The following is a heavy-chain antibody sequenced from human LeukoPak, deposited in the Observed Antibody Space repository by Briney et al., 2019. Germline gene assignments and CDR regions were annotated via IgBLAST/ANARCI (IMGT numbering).Heavy chain of an antibody. CDR3: AKDGGYCSSTSCYVYSDY. Sequence: GGSLRLSCAASGFTFSSYAMSWVRQAPGKGLEWVSAISGSGGSTYYADSVKGRFTISRDNSKNTLYLQMNSLRAEDTAVYYCAKDGGYCSSTSCYVYSDYWGQGTLVTVSS. J-gene: IGHJ4*02. V-gene: IGHV3-23*01. CDR1: GFTFSSYA. D-gene: IGHD2-2*01. CDR2: ISGSGGST.